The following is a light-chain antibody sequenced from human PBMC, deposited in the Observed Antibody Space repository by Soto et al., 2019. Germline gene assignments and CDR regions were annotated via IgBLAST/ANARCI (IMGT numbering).Light chain of an antibody. J-gene: IGKJ4*01. CDR3: QQYGSFSPIT. V-gene: IGKV1-5*01. CDR2: DAS. Sequence: DIQMTQSPSTLSASVGDRVTITCRASRSISNWLAWYQQRPGIAPKLLFFDASILQSVVPSRFSGSGSGTEFTLSISRLQTDDFATYYCQQYGSFSPITFGGGTKVEI. CDR1: RSISNW.